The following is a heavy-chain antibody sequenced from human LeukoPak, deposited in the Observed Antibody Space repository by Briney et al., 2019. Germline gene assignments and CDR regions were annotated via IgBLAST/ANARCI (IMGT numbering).Heavy chain of an antibody. D-gene: IGHD2-2*01. J-gene: IGHJ5*02. V-gene: IGHV4-4*07. CDR3: ARVLGSTSSDWFDP. CDR2: IYTSGST. CDR1: GGSISSYY. Sequence: SETLSLTCTVSGGSISSYYWSWIRQPAGKGLEWIGRIYTSGSTNYNPPLKSRVTMSVDTSKNQFSLKLSSVTAADTAVYYCARVLGSTSSDWFDPWGQGTLVTVSS.